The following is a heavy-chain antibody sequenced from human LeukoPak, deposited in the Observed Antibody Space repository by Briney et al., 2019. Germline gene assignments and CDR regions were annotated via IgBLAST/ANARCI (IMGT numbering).Heavy chain of an antibody. D-gene: IGHD4-23*01. CDR3: AGYGGNSRGNYFDY. J-gene: IGHJ4*02. V-gene: IGHV4-31*03. Sequence: PSQTLSLTCTVSGGSISSGGYSWSWIRQLPEKGLEWIGYIFYSGSTYYNPSLQSRVTISVDTSKNQFSLQLSSVTVTDTAVYYCAGYGGNSRGNYFDYWGQGTLVTVSS. CDR2: IFYSGST. CDR1: GGSISSGGYS.